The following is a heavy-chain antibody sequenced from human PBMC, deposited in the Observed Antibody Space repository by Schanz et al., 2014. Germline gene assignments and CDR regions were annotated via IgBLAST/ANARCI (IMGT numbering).Heavy chain of an antibody. D-gene: IGHD3-10*01. CDR2: IKHDGSVK. CDR1: GFTFSIYA. CDR3: TADLWFGAVWGVW. J-gene: IGHJ4*02. V-gene: IGHV3-7*05. Sequence: EVQLLESGGGLVQPGGSLRLSCSASGFTFSIYAMHWVRQAPGKGPEWVANIKHDGSVKDYVDSVEGRFTMSRDNAKNSVFRQMNSLQTEDTAVYYCTADLWFGAVWGVWWGQGTLVTVSS.